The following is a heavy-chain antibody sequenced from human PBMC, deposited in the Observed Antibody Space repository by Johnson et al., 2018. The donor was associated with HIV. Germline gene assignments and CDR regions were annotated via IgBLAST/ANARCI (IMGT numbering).Heavy chain of an antibody. D-gene: IGHD1-7*01. CDR2: ISYGGST. CDR3: ARAELPDAFDI. J-gene: IGHJ3*02. CDR1: GFTFSSYA. V-gene: IGHV3-30-3*01. Sequence: QVQLVESGGGVVQPGRSLRLSCAASGFTFSSYAMHWVRQAPGKGLEWVAVISYGGSTYYADPVKGRFTISRDNSKNTLYLQMNSLRAEDTAVYYCARAELPDAFDIWGQGTMVTVSS.